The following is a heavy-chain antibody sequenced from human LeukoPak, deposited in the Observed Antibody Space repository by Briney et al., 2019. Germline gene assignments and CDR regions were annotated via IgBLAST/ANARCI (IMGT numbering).Heavy chain of an antibody. V-gene: IGHV3-66*01. J-gene: IGHJ4*02. CDR2: IYSGGST. D-gene: IGHD5-18*01. CDR1: GFTVSSNY. Sequence: PGGSLRLSCAASGFTVSSNYMSWVRQAPGKGLEWVSVIYSGGSTYYADSVKGRFTISRDNSKNTLYLQMNSLRAEDTAVYYCARDTAREGNDYWGQGTLVTVSS. CDR3: ARDTAREGNDY.